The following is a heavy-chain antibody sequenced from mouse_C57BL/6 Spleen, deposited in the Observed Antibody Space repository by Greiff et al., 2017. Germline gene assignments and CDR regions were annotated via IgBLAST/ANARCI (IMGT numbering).Heavy chain of an antibody. CDR1: GYTFTSYW. CDR2: INPSNGGT. CDR3: ASAYYYGSSHWYFDV. D-gene: IGHD1-1*01. J-gene: IGHJ1*03. Sequence: VQLQQSGPELVKPGASVKLSCKASGYTFTSYWMHWVKQRPGQGLEWIGNINPSNGGTNYNEKFKSKATLTVDKSSSTAYMQLSSLTSEDSAVYYCASAYYYGSSHWYFDVWGTGTTVTVSS. V-gene: IGHV1-53*01.